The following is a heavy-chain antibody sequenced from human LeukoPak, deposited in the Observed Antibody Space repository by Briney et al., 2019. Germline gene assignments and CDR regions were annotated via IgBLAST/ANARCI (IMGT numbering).Heavy chain of an antibody. CDR2: IYSGGST. J-gene: IGHJ6*02. Sequence: GGPLRLSCAASGFTVSSNYMSWVRQAPGKGLEWVSVIYSGGSTYYADSVKGRFTISRDNSKNTLYLQMNSLRAEDTAVYYCARESGYDYGAWYYYGMDVWGQGTTVTVSS. CDR1: GFTVSSNY. V-gene: IGHV3-53*01. D-gene: IGHD5-12*01. CDR3: ARESGYDYGAWYYYGMDV.